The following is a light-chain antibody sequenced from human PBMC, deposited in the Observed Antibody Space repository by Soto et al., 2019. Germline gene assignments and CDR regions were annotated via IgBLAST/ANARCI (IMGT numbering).Light chain of an antibody. Sequence: DIQMTQSPSSLSASLGDRVTITCRASQSISNYLNWYQQKPGKAPMLLIYAASSLQSVVPSRFSGSGSGTEFTLTISSLQPDDFATYYCQQYNSYSGTFGQGTKVDIK. CDR2: AAS. J-gene: IGKJ1*01. CDR3: QQYNSYSGT. V-gene: IGKV1-39*01. CDR1: QSISNY.